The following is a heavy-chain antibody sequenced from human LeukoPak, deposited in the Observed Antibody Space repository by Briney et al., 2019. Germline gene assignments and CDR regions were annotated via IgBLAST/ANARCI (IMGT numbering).Heavy chain of an antibody. Sequence: TSGTLSLTCTVSGGSISSSSYYWGWIRQPPGKGLEWIGSIYYSGSTYYNPSLKSRVTISVDTSKNQFSLKLSSVTAADTAAYYCHVGYDSSGYYPATDYWGQGTLVTVSS. J-gene: IGHJ4*02. CDR2: IYYSGST. CDR1: GGSISSSSYY. D-gene: IGHD3-22*01. V-gene: IGHV4-39*01. CDR3: HVGYDSSGYYPATDY.